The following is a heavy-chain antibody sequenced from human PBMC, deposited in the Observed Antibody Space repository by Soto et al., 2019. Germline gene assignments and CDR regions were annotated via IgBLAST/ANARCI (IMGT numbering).Heavy chain of an antibody. V-gene: IGHV3-72*01. Sequence: GGSLRLSCAASGFTFSDHYMDWVRQAPGKGLEWVGRTSNKANSYTTEYAASVKGRFTISRDDSKNSLYLQMNSLKTEDTAVYYCARESGLLTGKSAFDIWGQGTMVTVSS. CDR3: ARESGLLTGKSAFDI. D-gene: IGHD7-27*01. CDR2: TSNKANSYTT. CDR1: GFTFSDHY. J-gene: IGHJ3*02.